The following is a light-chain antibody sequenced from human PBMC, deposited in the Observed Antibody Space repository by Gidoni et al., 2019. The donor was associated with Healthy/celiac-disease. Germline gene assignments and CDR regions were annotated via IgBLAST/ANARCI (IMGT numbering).Light chain of an antibody. V-gene: IGKV1-13*02. J-gene: IGKJ1*01. CDR2: DAS. CDR3: QQFNSYPPA. CDR1: QGISSA. Sequence: AVQLTQSPSSLSASVGDRVTITCRASQGISSALAWYQQKPGKAPKLLIYDASSLESGVPSRFSVSGSGTDFTLTISSLQPEDFATYYCQQFNSYPPAFXQXTKVEIK.